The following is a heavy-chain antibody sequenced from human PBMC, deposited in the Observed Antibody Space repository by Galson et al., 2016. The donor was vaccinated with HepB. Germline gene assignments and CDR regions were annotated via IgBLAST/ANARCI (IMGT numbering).Heavy chain of an antibody. CDR2: ISYDGSNT. CDR1: GFTFSDYG. V-gene: IGHV3-30*18. D-gene: IGHD2-15*01. CDR3: AKLSLKWWQLAAFLDY. J-gene: IGHJ4*02. Sequence: SLRLSCAASGFTFSDYGMHWVRQTPGKGLEWVAVISYDGSNTYYADSVKGRFTISRDNSKNTLHLHMSSLRAEDTAVYYCAKLSLKWWQLAAFLDYWGQGALVTVSS.